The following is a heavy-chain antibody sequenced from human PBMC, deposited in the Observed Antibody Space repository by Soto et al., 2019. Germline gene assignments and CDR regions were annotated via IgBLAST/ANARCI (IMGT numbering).Heavy chain of an antibody. CDR3: ARDTVVVVAATYYFDY. J-gene: IGHJ4*02. V-gene: IGHV3-30-3*01. CDR2: ISYDGSNK. Sequence: QVPLVESGGGVVQPGRSLRLSCAASGFTFSSYAMHWVRQAPGKGLEWVAVISYDGSNKYYADSVKGRFTISRDNSKNTLYLQMNSLRAEDTAVYYCARDTVVVVAATYYFDYWGQGTLVTVSS. D-gene: IGHD2-15*01. CDR1: GFTFSSYA.